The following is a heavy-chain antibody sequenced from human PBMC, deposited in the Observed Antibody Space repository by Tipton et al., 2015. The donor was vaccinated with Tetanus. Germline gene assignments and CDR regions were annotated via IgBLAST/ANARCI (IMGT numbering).Heavy chain of an antibody. J-gene: IGHJ2*01. D-gene: IGHD3-3*02. CDR2: IYYSGTT. Sequence: GLVKPSETLSLTCGVSGGSFSGFYWSWIRQPPGKGLEWIGEIYYSGTTNYNPSLKSRVTISTDKSKNQVSLRLNSVTAADTAVYYCAREQIRLIGEVIFRYFDLWGRGTLVTVSS. V-gene: IGHV4-59*12. CDR3: AREQIRLIGEVIFRYFDL. CDR1: GGSFSGFY.